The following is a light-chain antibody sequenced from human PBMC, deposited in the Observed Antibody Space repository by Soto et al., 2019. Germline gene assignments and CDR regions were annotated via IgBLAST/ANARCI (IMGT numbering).Light chain of an antibody. CDR3: QQYSVWPLT. CDR1: QSVSSY. Sequence: IVLTQSPATLSLSPWERATLSCRASQSVSSYLAWYQQKPGQAPRLLIYDASNRATGIPARFSGSGSEAEFALTISTLQSEDFAVYYCQQYSVWPLTFGGGTKVDIK. CDR2: DAS. V-gene: IGKV3-11*01. J-gene: IGKJ4*01.